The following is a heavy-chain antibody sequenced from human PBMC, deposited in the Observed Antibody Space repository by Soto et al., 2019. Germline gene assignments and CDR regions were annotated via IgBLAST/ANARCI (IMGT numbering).Heavy chain of an antibody. J-gene: IGHJ5*02. CDR3: GGEWNYEGNNGFDP. D-gene: IGHD1-7*01. V-gene: IGHV4-30-2*01. CDR1: GGSLTGAGYS. Sequence: QLLLQKSSSGLVRLSQTLSLTCGVSGGSLTGAGYSLTWIRQTPGQGLEWIGLIYHTGKAYYNPSLKGRHTISGDTSKSERALSFTSLIPAVTSLYYCGGEWNYEGNNGFDPCGQGTLVTVSS. CDR2: IYHTGKA.